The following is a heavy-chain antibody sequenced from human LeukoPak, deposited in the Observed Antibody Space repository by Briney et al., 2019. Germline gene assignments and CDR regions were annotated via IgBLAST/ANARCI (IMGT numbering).Heavy chain of an antibody. Sequence: PSETLSLTCAVYGVSFSGYYWSWVRQPPGKGLEWIGEINHSGSTNYNPSLKSRVTISVDTSKNQFSLKLSSVAAADTAVYYCARGCSGGSCYYYYYGMDVWGQGTTVTVSS. CDR2: INHSGST. V-gene: IGHV4-34*01. D-gene: IGHD2-15*01. J-gene: IGHJ6*02. CDR3: ARGCSGGSCYYYYYGMDV. CDR1: GVSFSGYY.